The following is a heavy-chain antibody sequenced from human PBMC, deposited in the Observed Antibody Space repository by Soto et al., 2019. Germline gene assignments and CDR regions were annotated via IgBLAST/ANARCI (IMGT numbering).Heavy chain of an antibody. CDR3: ARGFRTWAAAGTLLSY. CDR1: GGSISSYY. J-gene: IGHJ4*02. D-gene: IGHD6-13*01. Sequence: SETLSLTCTVSGGSISSYYWSWIRQPPGKGLEWIGYIYYSGSTNYNPSLKSRVTISVDTSKNQFSLKLSSVTAADTAVYYCARGFRTWAAAGTLLSYWGQGTLVTVSS. CDR2: IYYSGST. V-gene: IGHV4-59*01.